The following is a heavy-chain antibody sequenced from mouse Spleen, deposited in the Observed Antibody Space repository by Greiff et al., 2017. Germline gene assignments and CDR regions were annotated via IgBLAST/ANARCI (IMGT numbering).Heavy chain of an antibody. CDR2: ISYSGST. D-gene: IGHD4-1*01. CDR1: GYSITSGYD. V-gene: IGHV3-1*01. Sequence: VQLQQSGPGMVKPSQSLSLTCTVPGYSITSGYDWHWIRHFPGNKLEWMGYISYSGSTNYNPSLKSRISITHDTSKNHFFLKLNSVTTEDTATYYCARTGTRYYYAMDYWGQGTSVTVSS. CDR3: ARTGTRYYYAMDY. J-gene: IGHJ4*01.